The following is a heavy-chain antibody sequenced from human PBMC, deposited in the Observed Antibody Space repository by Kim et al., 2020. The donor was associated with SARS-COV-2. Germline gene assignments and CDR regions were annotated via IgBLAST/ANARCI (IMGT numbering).Heavy chain of an antibody. Sequence: GGSLRLSCAATGVTVSNNYMSWVRQAPGKGLEWVSIMNSRGNTPYADSVRGRFTIIRDNSKNTVYLDKSSLRAEDTAVYYFTRDVPVTTLGYWGQGTLVTVSS. V-gene: IGHV3-66*01. CDR3: TRDVPVTTLGY. D-gene: IGHD4-17*01. J-gene: IGHJ4*02. CDR2: MNSRGNT. CDR1: GVTVSNNY.